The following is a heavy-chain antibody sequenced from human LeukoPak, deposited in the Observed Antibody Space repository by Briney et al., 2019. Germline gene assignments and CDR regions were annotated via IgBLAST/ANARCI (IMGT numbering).Heavy chain of an antibody. J-gene: IGHJ4*02. V-gene: IGHV3-48*02. CDR3: ARDAYDTSAYYYFDY. CDR1: RFTFSNAW. CDR2: ITGSSSTI. Sequence: GGSLRLSCAASRFTFSNAWMSWVRQAPGKGLEWVSYITGSSSTIYYADSVKGRFTISRDNAKNSLYLQMNSLRDEDTAVYYCARDAYDTSAYYYFDYWGQGTLVTVSS. D-gene: IGHD3-22*01.